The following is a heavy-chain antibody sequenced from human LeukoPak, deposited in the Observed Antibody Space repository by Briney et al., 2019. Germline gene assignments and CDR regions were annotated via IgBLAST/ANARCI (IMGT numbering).Heavy chain of an antibody. D-gene: IGHD4-17*01. CDR3: TRDTGTTGEVKFDP. Sequence: PSETLSLICTVSGHSFCDYYWRWLRQPAGKGLEWIGRIYTSGSTTYNPSLKSRVTMSVDTSKSQFPLNLMSVTAADTAVYYCTRDTGTTGEVKFDPWGQGTLVTVSS. CDR2: IYTSGST. J-gene: IGHJ5*02. V-gene: IGHV4-4*07. CDR1: GHSFCDYY.